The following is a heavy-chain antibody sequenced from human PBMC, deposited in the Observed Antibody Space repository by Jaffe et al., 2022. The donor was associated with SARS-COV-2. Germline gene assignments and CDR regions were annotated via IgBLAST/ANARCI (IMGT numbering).Heavy chain of an antibody. CDR1: GYTFASYA. CDR3: ARDPTLGNYMDV. D-gene: IGHD3-16*01. CDR2: INAGNGNT. Sequence: QVQLVQSGAEVKKPGASVKVSCKASGYTFASYAMHWVRQAPGQRLEWMGWINAGNGNTKYSQKFQGRVTITRDTSASTAYMELSSLRSEDTAVYYCARDPTLGNYMDVWGKGTTVTVSS. J-gene: IGHJ6*03. V-gene: IGHV1-3*01.